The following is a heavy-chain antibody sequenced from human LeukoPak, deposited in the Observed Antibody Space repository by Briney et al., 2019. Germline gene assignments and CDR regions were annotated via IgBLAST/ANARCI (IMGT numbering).Heavy chain of an antibody. Sequence: SVTVSCTASGGTFISYAISWVRQAPGQGLEWMGGIIPIFGTANYAQKFQGRVTITADESTSTVYMELSSLRSEDTAVYYCARDRGGGSGWYRGWFDPWGQGTLVTVSS. D-gene: IGHD6-19*01. CDR3: ARDRGGGSGWYRGWFDP. CDR2: IIPIFGTA. J-gene: IGHJ5*02. V-gene: IGHV1-69*13. CDR1: GGTFISYA.